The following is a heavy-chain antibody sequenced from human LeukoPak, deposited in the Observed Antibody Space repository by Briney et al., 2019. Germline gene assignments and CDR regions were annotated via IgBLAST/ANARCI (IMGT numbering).Heavy chain of an antibody. Sequence: GGSLRLSCAGSGFTFSRYNMNWVRQAPGKGLEWVSSISSSSSYIYYADSVKGRFTISRDNAKNSLYLQMNSLRAEDTAVYYCATAVSDYDILTGYPDYWGQGTLVTVSS. CDR2: ISSSSSYI. CDR1: GFTFSRYN. CDR3: ATAVSDYDILTGYPDY. D-gene: IGHD3-9*01. V-gene: IGHV3-21*01. J-gene: IGHJ4*02.